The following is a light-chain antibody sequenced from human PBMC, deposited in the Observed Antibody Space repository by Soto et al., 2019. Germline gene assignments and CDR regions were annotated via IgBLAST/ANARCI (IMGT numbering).Light chain of an antibody. CDR1: QSISNH. J-gene: IGKJ4*01. CDR2: AAS. CDR3: QQLRMYPST. Sequence: DIQMTQSPSSLSASVEDRVIITCRASQSISNHLNWYQQKPGKAPKLLIFAASSLQSGVPSRFSGSRSGPDFALTITSLQAEDFATYYCQQLRMYPSTFGGGTKVDNK. V-gene: IGKV1-39*01.